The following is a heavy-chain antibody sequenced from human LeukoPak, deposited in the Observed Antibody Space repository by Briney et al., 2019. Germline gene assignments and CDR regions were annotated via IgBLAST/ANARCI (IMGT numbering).Heavy chain of an antibody. J-gene: IGHJ4*02. V-gene: IGHV3-48*03. CDR3: ARVAQTSWPKMRYYYDSSGYYLDY. D-gene: IGHD3-22*01. CDR1: GFTFSSYE. Sequence: GGSLRLSCAASGFTFSSYEMNWVRQAPGKGLEWVSYISSSGSTIYYADSVKGRFTISRDNAKNSLYLQMNSLRAEDTAVYYCARVAQTSWPKMRYYYDSSGYYLDYWGQGTLVTVSS. CDR2: ISSSGSTI.